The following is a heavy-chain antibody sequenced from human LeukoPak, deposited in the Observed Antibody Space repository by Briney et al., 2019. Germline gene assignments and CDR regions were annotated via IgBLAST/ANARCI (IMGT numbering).Heavy chain of an antibody. CDR1: GFTFRRHG. Sequence: PGGSLRLSCAASGFTFRRHGMHWVRQAPGKGLEWVAIIWHDGSNNYYADSVKGRFTISRDNSKNTLYLQMNSLRAEDTAVYYCVRDDGGDGYNSFAFDIWGQGTMVTVSS. CDR3: VRDDGGDGYNSFAFDI. J-gene: IGHJ3*02. V-gene: IGHV3-33*08. CDR2: IWHDGSNN. D-gene: IGHD5-24*01.